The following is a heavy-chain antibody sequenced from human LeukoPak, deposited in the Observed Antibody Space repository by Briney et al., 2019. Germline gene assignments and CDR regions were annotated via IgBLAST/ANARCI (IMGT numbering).Heavy chain of an antibody. CDR1: GYTFTSYD. CDR3: ARGRAYRYDFWSGYLN. CDR2: MNPNSGNT. D-gene: IGHD3-3*01. Sequence: ASVKVSWKASGYTFTSYDINWVRQATGQGLEWMGWMNPNSGNTGYAQKFQGRVTITRNTSISTAYMELSSLRSEDTAVYYCARGRAYRYDFWSGYLNWGQGTLVTVSS. V-gene: IGHV1-8*03. J-gene: IGHJ4*02.